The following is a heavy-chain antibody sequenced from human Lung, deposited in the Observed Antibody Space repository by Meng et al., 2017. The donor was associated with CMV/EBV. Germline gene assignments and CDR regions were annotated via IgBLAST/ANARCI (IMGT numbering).Heavy chain of an antibody. Sequence: SCAASGFTFSSYWMSWVRQAPGKGLEWVANIKQDGSEIYFVDSVKGRFTISRDNAKNSLYLQMNSLRAEDTAVYYCASGEWQQLVEYFFDYWGQGTLVTVSS. D-gene: IGHD6-13*01. V-gene: IGHV3-7*01. CDR2: IKQDGSEI. CDR3: ASGEWQQLVEYFFDY. CDR1: GFTFSSYW. J-gene: IGHJ4*02.